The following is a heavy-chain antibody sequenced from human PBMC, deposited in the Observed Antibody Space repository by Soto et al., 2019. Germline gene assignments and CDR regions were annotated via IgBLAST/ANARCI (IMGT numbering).Heavy chain of an antibody. CDR3: ARAFLPKYCSSTSCYVHQIPPDYYMDV. Sequence: EVQLVESGGGLVQPGGSLRLSCAASGFTVSSNYMSWVRQAPGKGLEWVSVIYSGGSTYYADSVKGRFTISRDNSKNTLYLQMNSLRAEDTAVYYCARAFLPKYCSSTSCYVHQIPPDYYMDVWGKGTTVTVSS. V-gene: IGHV3-66*01. CDR1: GFTVSSNY. J-gene: IGHJ6*03. CDR2: IYSGGST. D-gene: IGHD2-2*01.